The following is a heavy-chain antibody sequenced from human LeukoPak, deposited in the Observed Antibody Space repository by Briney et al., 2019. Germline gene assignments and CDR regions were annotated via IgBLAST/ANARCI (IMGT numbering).Heavy chain of an antibody. CDR2: INPNSGGT. J-gene: IGHJ6*03. D-gene: IGHD6-6*01. CDR1: GYTFTGYY. V-gene: IGHV1-2*02. CDR3: ARGGGIAARLSYYYMDV. Sequence: ASVTVSCKASGYTFTGYYMHWVRQAPGQGLEWMGWINPNSGGTNYAQKFQGRVTMTRDTSISTAYMELSRLRSDDTAVYYCARGGGIAARLSYYYMDVWGKGTTVTVSS.